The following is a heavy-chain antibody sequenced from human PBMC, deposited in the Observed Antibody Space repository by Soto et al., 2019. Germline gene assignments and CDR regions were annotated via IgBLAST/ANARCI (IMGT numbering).Heavy chain of an antibody. CDR1: GFTVNSNY. D-gene: IGHD3-9*01. J-gene: IGHJ4*02. CDR2: IYSDGST. Sequence: EVQLVESGGGLVQPGGSPRLSCAASGFTVNSNYMSWVRQAPGKGLEWVSVIYSDGSTYYADSVKGRFIISRDNSNNTLYFQMNSLRAEDTAVYYCATLTKYDILTGFYPRWGQGTLVTVSS. CDR3: ATLTKYDILTGFYPR. V-gene: IGHV3-66*01.